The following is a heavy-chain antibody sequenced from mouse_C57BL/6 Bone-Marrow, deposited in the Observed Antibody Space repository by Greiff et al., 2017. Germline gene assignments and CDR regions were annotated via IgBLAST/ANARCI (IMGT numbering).Heavy chain of an antibody. V-gene: IGHV1-19*01. Sequence: VQLQQSGPVLVKPGASVKMSSKASGYTFTDYYMNWVKQSHGKSLEWIGVINPYNGDTSYNQKFKGKATLTVDKSSSTAYMELNSLTSEDSAVYYCAGSGIYSYWFFDVWGTGTTVTVSS. CDR1: GYTFTDYY. CDR2: INPYNGDT. CDR3: AGSGIYSYWFFDV. J-gene: IGHJ1*03. D-gene: IGHD1-1*02.